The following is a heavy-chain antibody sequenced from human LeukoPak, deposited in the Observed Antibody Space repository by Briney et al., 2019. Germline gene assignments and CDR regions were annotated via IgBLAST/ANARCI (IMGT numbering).Heavy chain of an antibody. CDR3: AKGIDLPYYDFWSGYYAPSVSYYYGMDV. Sequence: GGSLRLSCAASGFTFSSYAMSWVRQVPGKGLEWVSAISGSGGSTYYADSVKGRFTISRDNSKNTLYLQMNSLRAEDTAVYYCAKGIDLPYYDFWSGYYAPSVSYYYGMDVWGQGTTVTVSS. V-gene: IGHV3-23*01. J-gene: IGHJ6*02. CDR2: ISGSGGST. D-gene: IGHD3-3*01. CDR1: GFTFSSYA.